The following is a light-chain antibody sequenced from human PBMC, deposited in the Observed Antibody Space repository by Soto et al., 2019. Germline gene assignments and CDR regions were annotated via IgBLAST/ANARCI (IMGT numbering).Light chain of an antibody. V-gene: IGKV1-39*01. CDR3: QQSYRTLWT. Sequence: FQVTQSPSTLSASVGDRVTITRRASQSISSWLAWYQQKPGRAPRLLIFAASRLQSGVPSRFSGSGSGTKFTLTINSLQPEDFATYYCQQSYRTLWTFGQGTKVDIK. J-gene: IGKJ1*01. CDR2: AAS. CDR1: QSISSW.